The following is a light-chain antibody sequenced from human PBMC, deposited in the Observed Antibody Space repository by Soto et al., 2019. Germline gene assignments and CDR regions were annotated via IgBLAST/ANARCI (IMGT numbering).Light chain of an antibody. V-gene: IGLV2-23*01. Sequence: QSALTQPASVAGSPGQSITISCTGSASDVGNYNLLSWYQQHPDKAPKLIISEGTKRPSGVSNRFSGSGSGNTASLTISALQAEDEAEYYCSSYAGPFVIFGGGTKLTVL. CDR1: ASDVGNYNL. J-gene: IGLJ2*01. CDR3: SSYAGPFVI. CDR2: EGT.